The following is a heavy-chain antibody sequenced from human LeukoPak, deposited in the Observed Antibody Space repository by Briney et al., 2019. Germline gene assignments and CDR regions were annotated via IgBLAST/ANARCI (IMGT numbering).Heavy chain of an antibody. J-gene: IGHJ3*02. CDR2: ITSSSSTI. Sequence: KPGGSLRLSCAASGFTFSTYSMNWVRQAPGKGLEWVSYITSSSSTIYYADSVRGRFTISRDNAKNSLYLKMNSLRDEDTAVYYCARVDWMIGAFDIWGQGTMVTVSS. D-gene: IGHD3-22*01. V-gene: IGHV3-48*02. CDR3: ARVDWMIGAFDI. CDR1: GFTFSTYS.